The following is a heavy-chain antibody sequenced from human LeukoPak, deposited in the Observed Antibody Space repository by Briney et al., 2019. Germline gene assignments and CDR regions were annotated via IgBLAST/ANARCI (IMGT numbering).Heavy chain of an antibody. Sequence: GGSLRLSCAASGFTFSSYGMHWVRQAPGKGLEWVAFIRYDGSNKYYADSVKGRFTISRDNSKYTLYLQINSLRAEDTSIYFCAKDTTPPKAGFDPWGQGTLVTVSS. CDR3: AKDTTPPKAGFDP. J-gene: IGHJ5*02. CDR2: IRYDGSNK. CDR1: GFTFSSYG. V-gene: IGHV3-30*02. D-gene: IGHD1-14*01.